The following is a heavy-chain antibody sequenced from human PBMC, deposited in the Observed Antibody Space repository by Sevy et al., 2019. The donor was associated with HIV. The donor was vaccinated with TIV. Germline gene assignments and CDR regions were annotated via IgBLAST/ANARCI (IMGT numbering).Heavy chain of an antibody. Sequence: GGSLRLSCAGYGFSFSGSDMHWVRQPTGKGLEWISSIGTLGDTLYADSVKGRFTISRDNAKSSLYLEMSSLRAGDTALYYCVRGLQTHCDRTACPLDHWGQGTLVTVSS. V-gene: IGHV3-13*01. D-gene: IGHD2-21*01. CDR1: GFSFSGSD. CDR3: VRGLQTHCDRTACPLDH. CDR2: IGTLGDT. J-gene: IGHJ5*02.